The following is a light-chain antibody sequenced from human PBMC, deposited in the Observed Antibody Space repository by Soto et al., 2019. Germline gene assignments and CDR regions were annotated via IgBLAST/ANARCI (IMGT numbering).Light chain of an antibody. Sequence: EIVLTQSPGTLSLSPGERATLSCRASQSVSSSFLAWYQQKPGQAPRLLIYGSSSRATGIPDRFSGSGSGTDFTLTISRLEPEVVAVYYCQHYGSSPLTFGGGTKVEIK. V-gene: IGKV3-20*01. J-gene: IGKJ4*01. CDR2: GSS. CDR1: QSVSSSF. CDR3: QHYGSSPLT.